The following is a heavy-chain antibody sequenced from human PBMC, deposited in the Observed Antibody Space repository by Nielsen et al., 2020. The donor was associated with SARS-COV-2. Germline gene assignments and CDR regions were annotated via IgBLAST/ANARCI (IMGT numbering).Heavy chain of an antibody. CDR1: GGSISSYY. CDR3: AAGTVAGTGAFDI. Sequence: SETLSLTCTVSGGSISSYYWSWIRQPPGKGLEWIGYIYYSGSTNYNPSLKSRVTISVDTSKNQFSLKLSSVTAADTAVYYCAAGTVAGTGAFDIWGQGTMGTVSS. J-gene: IGHJ3*02. CDR2: IYYSGST. V-gene: IGHV4-59*01. D-gene: IGHD6-19*01.